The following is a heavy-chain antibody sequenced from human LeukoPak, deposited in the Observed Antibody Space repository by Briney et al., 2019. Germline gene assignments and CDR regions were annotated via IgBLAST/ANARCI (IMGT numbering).Heavy chain of an antibody. Sequence: GASVKVSCKASGGTFSSYAISWVRQAPGQGLEWMGRIIPFLGIANYAQEFQGRVTITADKSTSTAYMELSSLRSEDTAVYYCARVLLRYCSSTSCYTGIGYYYYGMDIWGQGTTVTVSS. V-gene: IGHV1-69*04. D-gene: IGHD2-2*02. CDR1: GGTFSSYA. CDR3: ARVLLRYCSSTSCYTGIGYYYYGMDI. J-gene: IGHJ6*02. CDR2: IIPFLGIA.